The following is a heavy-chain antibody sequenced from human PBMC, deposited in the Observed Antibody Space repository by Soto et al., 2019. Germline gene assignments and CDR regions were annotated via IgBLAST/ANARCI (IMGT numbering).Heavy chain of an antibody. CDR2: ISFDGSNE. CDR3: AKDLGIAMAGPSSSFDY. D-gene: IGHD6-19*01. V-gene: IGHV3-30*18. J-gene: IGHJ4*02. CDR1: GFTFSSFG. Sequence: QVQLVESGGGVVQPERSLRLSCAASGFTFSSFGIHWVRQAPGKGLEWVALISFDGSNEYYADSVKGRFTIYRDNSKNTVYVQMNSLRPEDTSVYYCAKDLGIAMAGPSSSFDYWGQGTLVTVCS.